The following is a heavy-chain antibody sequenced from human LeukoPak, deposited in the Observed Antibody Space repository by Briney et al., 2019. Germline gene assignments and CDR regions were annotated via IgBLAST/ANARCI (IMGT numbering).Heavy chain of an antibody. CDR1: GGSFSGYY. CDR2: INHSGST. CDR3: ARRTYYYGSGSYPPPNWFDP. D-gene: IGHD3-10*01. J-gene: IGHJ5*02. V-gene: IGHV4-34*01. Sequence: SETLSLTCAVYGGSFSGYYWSWIRQPPEKGLEWIGEINHSGSTNYNPSLKSRVTISVDTSKNQFSLKLSSVTAADTAVYYCARRTYYYGSGSYPPPNWFDPWGQGTLVTVSS.